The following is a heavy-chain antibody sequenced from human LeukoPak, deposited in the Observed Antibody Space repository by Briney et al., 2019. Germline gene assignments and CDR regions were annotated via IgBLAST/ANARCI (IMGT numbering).Heavy chain of an antibody. Sequence: PGGSLRLSCEASGFSFSDYGMHWVCQGPGKGLEWVAFIRYNGDNKYYADSVKGRFTVSRDNSQSTLYLQMNSLRVEDTAVYYCAKRVVLRSTDYFYYYIHVWGKGTTVTVSS. CDR2: IRYNGDNK. CDR3: AKRVVLRSTDYFYYYIHV. J-gene: IGHJ6*03. D-gene: IGHD3-3*01. V-gene: IGHV3-30*02. CDR1: GFSFSDYG.